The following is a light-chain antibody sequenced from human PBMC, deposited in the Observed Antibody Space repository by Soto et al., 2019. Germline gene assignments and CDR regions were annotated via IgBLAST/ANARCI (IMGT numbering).Light chain of an antibody. CDR3: QQIYSTPLT. CDR2: AAS. J-gene: IGKJ4*01. Sequence: EIQITQSPSSLSAAVGDRVTITCRLSQSISSYLNWYQQKPGKAPKLLIYAASSLQSGVPSRFSGSGSGTDFTVTISSLQPEDFATYYCQQIYSTPLTFGGGTSVDIK. CDR1: QSISSY. V-gene: IGKV1-39*01.